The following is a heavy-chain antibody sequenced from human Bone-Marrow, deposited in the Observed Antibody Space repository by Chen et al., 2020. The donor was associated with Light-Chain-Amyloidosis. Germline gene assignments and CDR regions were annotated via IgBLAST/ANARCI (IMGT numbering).Heavy chain of an antibody. CDR1: GGSISSSSYY. CDR2: IWHTVNT. Sequence: QLQLQESGPGLVKPSETLSLTCTVSGGSISSSSYYWGWIRQPPGKGLEWIGSIWHTVNTHYRSSLKSRVTISVDTSKDEFSLTMTSVTAADTAIYYYAKDGLTPDTMSGYFDLWSRGTLVTVSS. V-gene: IGHV4-39*07. D-gene: IGHD3-10*02. J-gene: IGHJ2*01. CDR3: AKDGLTPDTMSGYFDL.